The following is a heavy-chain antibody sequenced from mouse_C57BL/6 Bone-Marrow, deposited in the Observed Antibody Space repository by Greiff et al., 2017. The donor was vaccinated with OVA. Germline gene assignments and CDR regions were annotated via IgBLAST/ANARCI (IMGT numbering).Heavy chain of an antibody. CDR1: GFTFSDFY. D-gene: IGHD2-5*01. Sequence: EVNVVESGGGLVQSGRSLRLSCATSGFTFSDFYMEWVRQAPGKGLEWIAASRNKANDYTTEYSASVKGRFIVSRDTSQSILYLQMNALRAEDTAIYYCARDAWDYSNPHWYFDVWGTGTTVTVSS. CDR2: SRNKANDYTT. V-gene: IGHV7-1*01. J-gene: IGHJ1*03. CDR3: ARDAWDYSNPHWYFDV.